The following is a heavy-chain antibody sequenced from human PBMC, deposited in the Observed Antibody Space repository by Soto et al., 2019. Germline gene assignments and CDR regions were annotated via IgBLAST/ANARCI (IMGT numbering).Heavy chain of an antibody. CDR2: ISGYNGNT. V-gene: IGHV1-18*01. CDR3: ASLVVRCRSSSSQEGAWFGR. D-gene: IGHD2-2*01. Sequence: VTLSRKASGYTFTRYGISWLRQAPGQGREWMGWISGYNGNTNYAQKLQGRVTMTRDTSRSTGYMGLGSLRSDGAVVGGCASLVVRCRSSSSQEGAWFGRRGEGTRGTVSS. J-gene: IGHJ5*02. CDR1: GYTFTRYG.